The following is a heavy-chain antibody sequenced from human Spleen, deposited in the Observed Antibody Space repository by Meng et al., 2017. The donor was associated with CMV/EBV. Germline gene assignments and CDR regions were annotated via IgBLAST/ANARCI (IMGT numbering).Heavy chain of an antibody. D-gene: IGHD6-13*01. Sequence: ASVKVSCKASGYTFTSYDINWVRQATGRGLEWMGWMNPNSGNTGYAQKFQGRVTITRNTSISTAYMELSSLRSEDTAVYYCAKVNKQQLGKGGLDYWGQGTLVTVSS. V-gene: IGHV1-8*03. J-gene: IGHJ4*02. CDR2: MNPNSGNT. CDR3: AKVNKQQLGKGGLDY. CDR1: GYTFTSYD.